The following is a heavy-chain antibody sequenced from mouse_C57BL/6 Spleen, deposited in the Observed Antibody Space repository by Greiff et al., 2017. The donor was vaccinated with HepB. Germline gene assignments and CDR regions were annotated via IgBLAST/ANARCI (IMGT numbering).Heavy chain of an antibody. V-gene: IGHV1-77*01. CDR2: IGPGSGST. CDR1: GYTFTDYY. Sequence: QVQLKQSGAELVKPGASVKISCKASGYTFTDYYINWVKQRPGQGLEWIGKIGPGSGSTYYNEKFKGKATLTADKSSSTAYMQLSSLTSEDSAVYFCAKRGDYYGSSLEYYFDYWGQGTTLTVAS. CDR3: AKRGDYYGSSLEYYFDY. D-gene: IGHD1-1*01. J-gene: IGHJ2*01.